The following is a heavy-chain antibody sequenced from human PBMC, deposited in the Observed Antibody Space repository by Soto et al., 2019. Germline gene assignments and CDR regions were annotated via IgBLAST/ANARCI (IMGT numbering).Heavy chain of an antibody. CDR2: TYYRSKWYN. J-gene: IGHJ6*03. V-gene: IGHV6-1*01. D-gene: IGHD2-2*01. Sequence: SQTLSLTCAISGDSVSSNSAAWNWIRQSPSRGLEWLGRTYYRSKWYNDYAVSVKSRITINPDTSKNQFSLQLNSVTPEDTAVYYCERPKYCSSTSCYSYYYYYRDVGGKGTTVTVP. CDR3: ERPKYCSSTSCYSYYYYYRDV. CDR1: GDSVSSNSAA.